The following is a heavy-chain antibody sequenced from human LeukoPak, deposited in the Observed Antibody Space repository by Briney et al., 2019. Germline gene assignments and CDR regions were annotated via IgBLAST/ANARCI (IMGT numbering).Heavy chain of an antibody. CDR1: GFTFSSYG. Sequence: GGSLRLSCAVSGFTFSSYGMSWVRQAPGKGLEWVSAISGSGGSTYYADSVKGRFTISRDNAKNSLYLQMNSLRAEDTAVYYCARDRVGYSSVAFDPWGQGTLVTVSS. CDR3: ARDRVGYSSVAFDP. CDR2: ISGSGGST. J-gene: IGHJ5*02. V-gene: IGHV3-23*01. D-gene: IGHD6-19*01.